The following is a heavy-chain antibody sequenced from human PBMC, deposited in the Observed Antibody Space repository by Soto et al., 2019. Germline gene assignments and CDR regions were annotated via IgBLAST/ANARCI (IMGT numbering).Heavy chain of an antibody. CDR2: ANDRGSR. Sequence: SETLSLTCGVYGGSFSVYFWSWLRQSPGKGREWIAEANDRGSRNYNPFLRGRLTISLDTSKHQFPLRLSSVTSAATAVYYCARGLAPTIFGTVPTPNWFDPWGQGTQVTVS. D-gene: IGHD3-3*01. CDR3: ARGLAPTIFGTVPTPNWFDP. CDR1: GGSFSVYF. J-gene: IGHJ5*02. V-gene: IGHV4-34*01.